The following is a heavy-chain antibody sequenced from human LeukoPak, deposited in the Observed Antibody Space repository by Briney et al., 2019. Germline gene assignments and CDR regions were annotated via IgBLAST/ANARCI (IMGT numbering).Heavy chain of an antibody. Sequence: SETLSLTCTVSGGSISSYYWSWIRQPPGKGLEWIGYIYYSGGTNYNPSLKSRVTISVDTSKNQFSLKLSSVTAADTAVYYCARDWGVGPMPKSRFDPWGQGTLVTVSS. CDR2: IYYSGGT. V-gene: IGHV4-59*01. CDR3: ARDWGVGPMPKSRFDP. J-gene: IGHJ5*02. CDR1: GGSISSYY. D-gene: IGHD3-16*01.